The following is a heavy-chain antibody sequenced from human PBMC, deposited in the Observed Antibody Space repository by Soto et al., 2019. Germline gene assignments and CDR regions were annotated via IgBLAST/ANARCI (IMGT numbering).Heavy chain of an antibody. CDR2: IKSKSDDGTT. CDR3: NTSGVGATNSGFDP. CDR1: GFIFSNVW. V-gene: IGHV3-15*01. D-gene: IGHD1-26*01. J-gene: IGHJ5*01. Sequence: GGSLRLSCGGSGFIFSNVWMNWVGQAPGKGLEWVGHIKSKSDDGTTDYAAPVKGRFTISRDDSKNTLYLEMNSLQSEDSALYYCNTSGVGATNSGFDPWGQGTLVTVSS.